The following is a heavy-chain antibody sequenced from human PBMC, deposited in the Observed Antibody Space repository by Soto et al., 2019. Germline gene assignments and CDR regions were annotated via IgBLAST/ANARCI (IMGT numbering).Heavy chain of an antibody. CDR3: ARGPHYSNLDY. J-gene: IGHJ4*02. CDR2: TYSGGST. CDR1: GFTVSRNY. V-gene: IGHV3-53*01. D-gene: IGHD4-4*01. Sequence: EVQLVESGGGLIQPGGSLRLSCAASGFTVSRNYMSWVRQAPGKGLEWVSVTYSGGSTYYADSVKGRFTISRDNSKNTLYLQMNSLRAEDTAVYYSARGPHYSNLDYWGQGTLVTVSS.